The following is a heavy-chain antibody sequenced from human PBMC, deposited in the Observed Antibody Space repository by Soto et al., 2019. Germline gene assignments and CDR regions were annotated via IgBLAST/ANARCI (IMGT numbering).Heavy chain of an antibody. CDR1: GFSLSTSGMC. D-gene: IGHD3-16*01. V-gene: IGHV2-70*11. CDR2: IDWDDDK. J-gene: IGHJ4*02. CDR3: ARITATYYDYIWGSPEDYYFDY. Sequence: SGPTLVNPTQTLTLTCTFSGFSLSTSGMCVSWIRQPPGKALEWLARIDWDDDKYYSTSLKTRLTISKDTSKNQVVLTMTNMDPVDTATYYCARITATYYDYIWGSPEDYYFDYWGQGTLVTVSS.